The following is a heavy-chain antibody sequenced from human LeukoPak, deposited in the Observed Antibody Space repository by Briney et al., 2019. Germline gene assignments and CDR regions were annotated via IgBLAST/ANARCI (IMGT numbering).Heavy chain of an antibody. J-gene: IGHJ4*02. CDR1: GFTFSSYA. CDR3: ARDQVLGYGGYYDSSGYYLNL. Sequence: GGSLRLSCAASGFTFSSYAMSWVRQAPGKGLEWVSAISGSGGSTYYADSVKGRFTISRDNSKNTLYLQMNSLRAEDTAVYYCARDQVLGYGGYYDSSGYYLNLWGQGTLVTVSS. D-gene: IGHD3-22*01. V-gene: IGHV3-23*01. CDR2: ISGSGGST.